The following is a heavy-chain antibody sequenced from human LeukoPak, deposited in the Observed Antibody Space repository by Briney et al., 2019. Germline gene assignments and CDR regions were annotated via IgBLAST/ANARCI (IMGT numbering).Heavy chain of an antibody. D-gene: IGHD6-13*01. V-gene: IGHV4-34*01. CDR1: GGSFSAYY. J-gene: IGHJ5*02. CDR2: INHSGST. CDR3: ARGRGARSSRWYNWFDP. Sequence: SETLSLTCAVYGGSFSAYYWSWIRQPPGKGLEWIGEINHSGSTNYNPSLKSRVTISIDTSKNQFSLGMSSVTAADTAVYYCARGRGARSSRWYNWFDPWGQGTLVTVSS.